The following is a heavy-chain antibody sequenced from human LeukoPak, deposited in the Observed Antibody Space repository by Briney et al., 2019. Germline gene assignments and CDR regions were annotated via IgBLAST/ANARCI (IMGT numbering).Heavy chain of an antibody. CDR3: ARLYLPYTSAWYGSAFDI. Sequence: KPGESLKISCKSSGYSFTSYWIGWVRQMPGKGLEWMGILYPGDSDTRYSPSFQGQVTISADRSITTAYLQWSSLKASDTAMYYCARLYLPYTSAWYGSAFDIWGQGTMVTVSS. J-gene: IGHJ3*02. D-gene: IGHD6-13*01. V-gene: IGHV5-51*03. CDR2: LYPGDSDT. CDR1: GYSFTSYW.